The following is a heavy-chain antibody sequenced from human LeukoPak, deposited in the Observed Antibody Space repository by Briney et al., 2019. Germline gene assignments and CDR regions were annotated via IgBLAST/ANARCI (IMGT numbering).Heavy chain of an antibody. D-gene: IGHD5-18*01. CDR3: ARTIVDTVMDGGFDY. Sequence: SETLSLTCTVSGGSISSHYWSWIRQPPGKGLEWIGYIYYSGSTNYNPSLKSRVTISVDTSKNQFSLKLSSVTVADTAVYYCARTIVDTVMDGGFDYWGQGTLVTVSS. CDR2: IYYSGST. J-gene: IGHJ4*02. V-gene: IGHV4-59*11. CDR1: GGSISSHY.